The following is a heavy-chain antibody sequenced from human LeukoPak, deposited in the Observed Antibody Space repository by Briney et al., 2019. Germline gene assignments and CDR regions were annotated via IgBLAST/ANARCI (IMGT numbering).Heavy chain of an antibody. CDR3: AAQTRGYCSSTSCYVFDY. V-gene: IGHV4-34*01. D-gene: IGHD2-2*01. Sequence: SETLSLTCAVYGGSFSGYYWSWIRQPPGKGLEWIGEINHSGSTNYNPSLKSRVTISVDRSKNQFSLKLSSVTAADTAVYYCAAQTRGYCSSTSCYVFDYWGQGTLVTVSS. CDR2: INHSGST. CDR1: GGSFSGYY. J-gene: IGHJ4*02.